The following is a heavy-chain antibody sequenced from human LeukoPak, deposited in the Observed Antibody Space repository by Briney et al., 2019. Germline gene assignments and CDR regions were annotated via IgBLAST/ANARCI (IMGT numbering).Heavy chain of an antibody. CDR2: IKQDGSEK. Sequence: GGSLRLSCAASGFTFSSYWMSWVRQAPGKGLEWAANIKQDGSEKYYVDSVKGRFTISRDNAKNSLYLQMNSLRAEDTAAYYCAGSIAGHFDYRGQGTLSPSPQ. J-gene: IGHJ4*02. D-gene: IGHD6-6*01. CDR1: GFTFSSYW. V-gene: IGHV3-7*01. CDR3: AGSIAGHFDY.